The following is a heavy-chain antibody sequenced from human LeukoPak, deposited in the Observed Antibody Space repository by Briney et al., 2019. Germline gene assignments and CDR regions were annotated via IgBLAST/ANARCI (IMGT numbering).Heavy chain of an antibody. Sequence: PSETLSLTCTLSGRSISSRSYYWGWIRQPPGKGLEGIGSIYYSGSTYYNPSLKSRVTISVDTSKNQFSLKLSSVTAADSAVYYCATTTGPAYYFDYWGQGTLVTVSS. CDR1: GRSISSRSYY. CDR2: IYYSGST. V-gene: IGHV4-39*01. CDR3: ATTTGPAYYFDY. D-gene: IGHD4-17*01. J-gene: IGHJ4*02.